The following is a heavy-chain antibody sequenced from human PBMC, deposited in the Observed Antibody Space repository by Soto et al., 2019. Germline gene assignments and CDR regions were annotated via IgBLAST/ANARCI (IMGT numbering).Heavy chain of an antibody. V-gene: IGHV3-74*01. CDR1: GFTFSSYW. CDR2: INSDGSST. CDR3: ASGRPGEGTTVIQHYYYYGMDV. D-gene: IGHD4-17*01. Sequence: PGGSLRLSCAASGFTFSSYWMHWVRQAPGKGLVWVSRINSDGSSTSYADSVKGRFTISRDNAKNTLYLQMNSLRAEDTAVYYCASGRPGEGTTVIQHYYYYGMDVWGQGTTVTVSS. J-gene: IGHJ6*02.